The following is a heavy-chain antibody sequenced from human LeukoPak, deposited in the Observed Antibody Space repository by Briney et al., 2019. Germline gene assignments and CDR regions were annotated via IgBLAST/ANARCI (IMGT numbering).Heavy chain of an antibody. D-gene: IGHD2-2*01. V-gene: IGHV1-18*01. CDR3: ARDTLVVVVPAAIPPREDYYYYGMDV. CDR2: ISAYNGNT. Sequence: VSVNLSCKSSGYTFTRYGIRWVPHPPGPGLEWLGWISAYNGNTHYTQKLQGRVTITTDTSTSTAYMELGSLRSDDTAVYYCARDTLVVVVPAAIPPREDYYYYGMDVWGQGTTVTVSS. CDR1: GYTFTRYG. J-gene: IGHJ6*02.